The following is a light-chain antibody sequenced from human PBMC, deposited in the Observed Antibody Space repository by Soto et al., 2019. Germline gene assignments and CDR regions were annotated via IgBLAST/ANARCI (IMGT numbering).Light chain of an antibody. CDR1: SSDVGSYKY. J-gene: IGLJ1*01. Sequence: QSALTQPASVSGSPGQSITISCTGTSSDVGSYKYVSWYQQHPGKAPKLIIYDVSYRPSGVSYRFSGSKSGNTASLTISGLQAEDVADYYCSSYTSSTIYVFGTVTKVTVL. V-gene: IGLV2-14*03. CDR3: SSYTSSTIYV. CDR2: DVS.